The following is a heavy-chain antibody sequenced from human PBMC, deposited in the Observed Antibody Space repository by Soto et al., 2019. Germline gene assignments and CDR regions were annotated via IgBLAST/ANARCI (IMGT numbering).Heavy chain of an antibody. J-gene: IGHJ4*02. CDR1: GYTLTELS. CDR2: FDPEDGET. D-gene: IGHD6-19*01. V-gene: IGHV1-24*01. CDR3: AMTGPYSSGKFDY. Sequence: ASVKVSCKVSGYTLTELSMHWVRQALGKGLEWMGGFDPEDGETIYAQKFQGRVTMTEDTSTDTAYMELSSLRSEDTAVYYCAMTGPYSSGKFDYWGQGTLVTVSS.